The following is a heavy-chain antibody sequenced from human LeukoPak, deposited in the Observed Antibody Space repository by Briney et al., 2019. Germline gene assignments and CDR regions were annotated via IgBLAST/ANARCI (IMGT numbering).Heavy chain of an antibody. CDR2: IWYDGSNK. CDR3: ARAGVSGGWRPYYYYYMDV. D-gene: IGHD7-27*01. CDR1: GFTFSSYG. Sequence: PGGSLRLSCAASGFTFSSYGMHWVRQAPGKGLEWVAVIWYDGSNKYYADSVKGRFTISRDNSKNTLYLQMNSLRAEDTAVYYCARAGVSGGWRPYYYYYMDVWGKGTTVTVSS. J-gene: IGHJ6*03. V-gene: IGHV3-33*01.